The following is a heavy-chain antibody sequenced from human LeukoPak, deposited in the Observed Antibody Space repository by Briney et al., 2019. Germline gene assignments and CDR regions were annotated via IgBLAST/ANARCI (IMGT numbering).Heavy chain of an antibody. J-gene: IGHJ4*02. Sequence: SGGSLRLSCAASGFTFRNYWMTWVRQSPGKGLEWVANIKQDGSEKYHVDSVKGRFTISRDNAKDSLYLEINSLRAEDTAVYYCARGGQAGTGDYWGQGTLVTVSS. V-gene: IGHV3-7*01. CDR3: ARGGQAGTGDY. D-gene: IGHD3-10*01. CDR2: IKQDGSEK. CDR1: GFTFRNYW.